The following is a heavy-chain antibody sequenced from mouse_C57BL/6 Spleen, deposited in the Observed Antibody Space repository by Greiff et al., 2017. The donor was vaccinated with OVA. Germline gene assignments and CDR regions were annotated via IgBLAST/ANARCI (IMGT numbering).Heavy chain of an antibody. D-gene: IGHD1-1*01. CDR3: AKKNYYGSYMDD. V-gene: IGHV5-17*01. Sequence: EVQGVESGGGLVKPGGSLKLSCAASGFTFSDYGMHWVRQAPEKGLEWVAYISSGSSTIYYADTAKGRFTISRDNAKNTLFLQMTSLRSEDTAMYYCAKKNYYGSYMDDWGQGTSVTVSS. CDR1: GFTFSDYG. J-gene: IGHJ4*01. CDR2: ISSGSSTI.